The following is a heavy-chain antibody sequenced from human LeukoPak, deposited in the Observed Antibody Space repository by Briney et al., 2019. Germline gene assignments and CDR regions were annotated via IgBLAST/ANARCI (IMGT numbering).Heavy chain of an antibody. Sequence: GGSLRLSCAASGFTFSSYEMNWVRQAPGKGLEWVAYISSSGSTTYYADSVKGRFTISRDNAKNSLYLQMNSLRAEDTAVYFCARGATVTYYFDHWGKGILVAVSS. CDR3: ARGATVTYYFDH. D-gene: IGHD4-17*01. CDR2: ISSSGSTT. V-gene: IGHV3-48*03. J-gene: IGHJ4*02. CDR1: GFTFSSYE.